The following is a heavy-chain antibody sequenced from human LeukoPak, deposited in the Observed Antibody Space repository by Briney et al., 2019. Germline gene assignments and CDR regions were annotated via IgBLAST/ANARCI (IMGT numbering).Heavy chain of an antibody. D-gene: IGHD3-3*01. CDR1: GFTFSSSA. CDR2: ITGSGRGDST. CDR3: AKSGSGYYI. Sequence: GGSLRLSCAASGFTFSSSAMSWVRQAPGKGLEWVSSITGSGRGDSTNYADSVKGRFTISRDNSKSTLYLQMNSLRAEDTAIYYCAKSGSGYYIWGQGTLVTVSS. V-gene: IGHV3-23*01. J-gene: IGHJ4*02.